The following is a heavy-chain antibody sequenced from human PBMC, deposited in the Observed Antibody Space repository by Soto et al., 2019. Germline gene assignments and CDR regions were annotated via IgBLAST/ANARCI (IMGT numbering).Heavy chain of an antibody. D-gene: IGHD5-12*01. V-gene: IGHV1-18*04. CDR1: GYTFTSYG. CDR3: ARSPYSGYDSWYYYYYGMDV. Sequence: ASVKVSCKASGYTFTSYGISWVRQAPGQGLEWMGWISAYNGNTNYAQKLQGRVTMTTDTSTSTAYMELSSLRSEDTAVYYCARSPYSGYDSWYYYYYGMDVWGQGTTVTV. J-gene: IGHJ6*02. CDR2: ISAYNGNT.